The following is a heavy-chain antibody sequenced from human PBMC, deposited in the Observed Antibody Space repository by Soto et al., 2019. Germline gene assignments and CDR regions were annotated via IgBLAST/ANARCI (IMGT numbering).Heavy chain of an antibody. Sequence: PSGTLSLACTVSGGSISNGVYYGSWIRQHPGKGLEWIGYIYYSGSTYYNPSLKSRVTISVDTSKNQFSLKLSSVTAADTAVYYCARLYDSSGYYPNPFDYWGQGTLVTVSS. V-gene: IGHV4-31*03. J-gene: IGHJ4*02. D-gene: IGHD3-22*01. CDR1: GGSISNGVYY. CDR3: ARLYDSSGYYPNPFDY. CDR2: IYYSGST.